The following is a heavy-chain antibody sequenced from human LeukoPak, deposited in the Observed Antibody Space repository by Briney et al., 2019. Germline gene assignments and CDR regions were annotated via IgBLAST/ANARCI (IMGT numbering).Heavy chain of an antibody. CDR3: ASNIVVAPTWFDP. D-gene: IGHD2-21*01. Sequence: SETLSLTCIVSGGSISSSYYWGWIRQPPGKGLEWIGSIYYGGSTYYSTSFKSRVTLSVDTSKNHFSLKLTSVTAADTAVYYCASNIVVAPTWFDPWGQGTLVTVSS. CDR1: GGSISSSYY. V-gene: IGHV4-39*02. CDR2: IYYGGST. J-gene: IGHJ5*02.